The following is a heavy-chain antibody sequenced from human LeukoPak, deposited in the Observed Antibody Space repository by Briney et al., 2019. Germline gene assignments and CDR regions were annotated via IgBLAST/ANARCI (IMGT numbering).Heavy chain of an antibody. CDR2: IYYSGST. D-gene: IGHD3-3*01. CDR1: GGSISSYY. Sequence: SETLSLTCTVSGGSISSYYWSWIRQPPGKGLEWIGYIYYSGSTNYNPSLKSRVTISVDTSKNQFSLKLSSVTAADTAVYYCARSYDFWSGYYTSPYYYNGMDVWGQGTTVTVSS. V-gene: IGHV4-59*01. CDR3: ARSYDFWSGYYTSPYYYNGMDV. J-gene: IGHJ6*02.